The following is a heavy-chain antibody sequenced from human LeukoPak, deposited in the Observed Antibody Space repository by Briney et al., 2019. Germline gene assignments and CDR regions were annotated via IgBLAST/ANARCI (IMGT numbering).Heavy chain of an antibody. CDR3: AREHSGYDFPGRDYYYMDV. D-gene: IGHD5-12*01. CDR1: GFTFSNYN. V-gene: IGHV3-21*01. Sequence: GGSLRLSCAASGFTFSNYNMNWVRQAPGKRLQGVSSISSSSRSYIYYADSVKGRFTISRDNAKNSLYLQMNSARAEDTAVYYCAREHSGYDFPGRDYYYMDVWGKGTTVTVSS. J-gene: IGHJ6*03. CDR2: ISSSSRSYI.